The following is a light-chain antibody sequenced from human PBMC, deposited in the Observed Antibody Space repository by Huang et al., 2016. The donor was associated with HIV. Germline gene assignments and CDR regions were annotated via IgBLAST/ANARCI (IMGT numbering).Light chain of an antibody. CDR2: DVS. V-gene: IGKV2-29*02. J-gene: IGKJ2*02. CDR1: QSLLHSDGTTY. Sequence: IVMTQTPLSLSVTPGQPATISCKSNQSLLHSDGTTYLYWYLQRPGQSPQLLIYDVSSRFSGVPDRFRGSGSGTDFTLKISRVEAGDFGIYYCMQSTHLRTFGQGTKLEIK. CDR3: MQSTHLRT.